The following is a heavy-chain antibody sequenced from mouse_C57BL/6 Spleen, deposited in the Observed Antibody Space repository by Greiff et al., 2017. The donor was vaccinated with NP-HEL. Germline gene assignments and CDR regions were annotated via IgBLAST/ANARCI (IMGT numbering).Heavy chain of an antibody. Sequence: QVHVKQSGAELVRPGTSVKVSCKASGYAFTNYLIEWVKQRPGQGLEWIGVINPGSGGTNYNEKFKGKATLTADKSSSTAYMQLSSLTSEDSAVYFCARWGTTVVAWFAYWGQGTLVTVSA. J-gene: IGHJ3*01. CDR2: INPGSGGT. V-gene: IGHV1-54*01. CDR1: GYAFTNYL. D-gene: IGHD1-1*01. CDR3: ARWGTTVVAWFAY.